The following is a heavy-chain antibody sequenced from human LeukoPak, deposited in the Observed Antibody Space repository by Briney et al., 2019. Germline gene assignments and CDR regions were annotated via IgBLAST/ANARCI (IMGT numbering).Heavy chain of an antibody. CDR2: INPSGGST. Sequence: ASVTVSCRASGYTFTSYYMHWVRQAPGQGLEWMGIINPSGGSTSYAQKFQGRVTMTRDMSTSTVYMELSSLRSEDTAVYYCARASESGYSSGWYNWFDPWGQGTLVTVSS. V-gene: IGHV1-46*01. CDR1: GYTFTSYY. D-gene: IGHD6-19*01. J-gene: IGHJ5*02. CDR3: ARASESGYSSGWYNWFDP.